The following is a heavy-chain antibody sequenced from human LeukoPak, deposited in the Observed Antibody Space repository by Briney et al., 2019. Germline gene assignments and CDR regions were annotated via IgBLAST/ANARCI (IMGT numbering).Heavy chain of an antibody. D-gene: IGHD3-10*01. Sequence: SETLSLTCTVSGGSISSYYWSWIRQPPGPGLELVGYIYYSWSTSYNPSLNLRVSISVDVSKNQFSLNLNSGTVTAAAVYYCASAGEVRGVMSVSPGFDPWGKRTLVTVSS. CDR3: ASAGEVRGVMSVSPGFDP. CDR1: GGSISSYY. V-gene: IGHV4-59*01. J-gene: IGHJ5*02. CDR2: IYYSWST.